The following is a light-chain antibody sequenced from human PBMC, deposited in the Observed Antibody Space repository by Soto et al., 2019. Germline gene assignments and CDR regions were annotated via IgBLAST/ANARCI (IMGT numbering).Light chain of an antibody. CDR1: SSDVGGYNY. Sequence: QSVLTQPASVSGSPGQPITISCTGTSSDVGGYNYVSWYQQHPGKAPKLMIYDVSNRPSGVSNRFSGSKSGNTASLTISGLQAEVEADYYCSSYTSSSTLVFGTGTKVTVL. V-gene: IGLV2-14*01. J-gene: IGLJ1*01. CDR3: SSYTSSSTLV. CDR2: DVS.